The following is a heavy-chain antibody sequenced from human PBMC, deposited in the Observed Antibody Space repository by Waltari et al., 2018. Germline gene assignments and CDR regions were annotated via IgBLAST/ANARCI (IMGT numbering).Heavy chain of an antibody. CDR3: ARGFWFATVSTFTWFDP. D-gene: IGHD4-17*01. Sequence: EEQLVASGGGLVKPGGSLRRSCAASEFTFSSFSMNWVRQAPGKGLEWVASISSTSHYIYYADSVKGRFTISRDNAKNSLYLQMNSLRAEDTAVYYCARGFWFATVSTFTWFDPWGQGTLVTVSS. CDR2: ISSTSHYI. J-gene: IGHJ5*02. CDR1: EFTFSSFS. V-gene: IGHV3-21*01.